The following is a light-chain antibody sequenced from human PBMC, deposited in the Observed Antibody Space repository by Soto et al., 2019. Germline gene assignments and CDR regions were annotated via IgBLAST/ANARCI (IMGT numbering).Light chain of an antibody. CDR1: QSISSY. CDR2: AAS. Sequence: DIQMTQSPSSLSASVGDRVTITCRASQSISSYLNWYQQKPGKAPKLLIYAASSLQSGVPSRFSGSGSGTDFTLTISRLQPEDFATYYCQQSYSTPLYTFGQGTKLELK. CDR3: QQSYSTPLYT. J-gene: IGKJ2*01. V-gene: IGKV1-39*01.